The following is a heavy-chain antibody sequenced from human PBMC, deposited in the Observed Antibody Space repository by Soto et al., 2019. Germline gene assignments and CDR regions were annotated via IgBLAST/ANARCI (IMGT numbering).Heavy chain of an antibody. Sequence: GGSLRLSCAASGFTFSSYAMSWVRQAPGKGLEWVSAISGSGGSTYYADSVRGRFTISRDNSKNTLYLQMNSLRAEDTAVYYCAKGKDEQPIEDWFDPWGQGTLVTVSS. CDR3: AKGKDEQPIEDWFDP. D-gene: IGHD6-13*01. J-gene: IGHJ5*02. CDR1: GFTFSSYA. V-gene: IGHV3-23*01. CDR2: ISGSGGST.